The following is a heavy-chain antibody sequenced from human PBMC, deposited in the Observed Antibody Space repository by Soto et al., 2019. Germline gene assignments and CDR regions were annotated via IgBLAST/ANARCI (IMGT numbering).Heavy chain of an antibody. V-gene: IGHV3-23*01. CDR1: GFTFSSYS. CDR3: AKQGNGYNTDY. CDR2: ISDSGAST. J-gene: IGHJ4*02. D-gene: IGHD5-12*01. Sequence: GGSLRLSCAASGFTFSSYSMNWVRQAPGKGLEWVSGISDSGASTYYADSVKGRFTISRDNSKNTLHLQMNSLRAEDTAVYYCAKQGNGYNTDYWGQGTLVTVSS.